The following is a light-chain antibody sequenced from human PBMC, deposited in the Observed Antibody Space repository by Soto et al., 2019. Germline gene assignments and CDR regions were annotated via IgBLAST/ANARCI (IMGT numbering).Light chain of an antibody. V-gene: IGKV3-20*01. CDR3: QQYGSSHTIT. J-gene: IGKJ5*01. CDR2: GAS. Sequence: IVFTQSPGTLSVSPGERATIPCRASESVSSKLVWYQQKPGQAPRLLICGASSRATGIPDRFSGSGSGTDFTLTISRLETEDFAAYYCQQYGSSHTITFGQGTRLEI. CDR1: ESVSSK.